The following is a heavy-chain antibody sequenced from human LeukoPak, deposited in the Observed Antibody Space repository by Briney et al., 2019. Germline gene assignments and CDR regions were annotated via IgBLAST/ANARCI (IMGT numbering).Heavy chain of an antibody. CDR3: ARDRRGSYYTFDV. D-gene: IGHD1-26*01. Sequence: PSETLSLTCSVSGASINGYFWSWVRRNPERGLEWIGYVSHTGATTSNPTLKSRVSITIDMSKSQISLSMTSVTAADSALYYCARDRRGSYYTFDVWGPGTIVSVS. V-gene: IGHV4-59*01. J-gene: IGHJ3*01. CDR2: VSHTGAT. CDR1: GASINGYF.